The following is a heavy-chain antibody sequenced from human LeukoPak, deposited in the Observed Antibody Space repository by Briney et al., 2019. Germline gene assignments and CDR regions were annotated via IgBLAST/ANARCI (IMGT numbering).Heavy chain of an antibody. CDR2: IYYSGSI. D-gene: IGHD1-26*01. Sequence: SETLSLTCTVSGGSISSSSYYWGWIRQPPGKGLEWIGSIYYSGSIYYNPSLKSRVTISVDTSNNQFSLKLSSVTAADTAVYHCARDQEEWELPDAFDIWGQGTMVTVSS. J-gene: IGHJ3*02. CDR1: GGSISSSSYY. V-gene: IGHV4-39*02. CDR3: ARDQEEWELPDAFDI.